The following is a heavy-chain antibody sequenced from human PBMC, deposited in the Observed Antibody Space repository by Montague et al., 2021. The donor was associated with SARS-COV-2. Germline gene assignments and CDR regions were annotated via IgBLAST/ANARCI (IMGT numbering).Heavy chain of an antibody. CDR3: ARLLLYCSSTSCYEGRFDP. CDR1: GGSISSSSYY. V-gene: IGHV4-39*01. CDR2: IYYSGST. Sequence: SETLSLTCTVSGGSISSSSYYWGWIRQPPGKGLEWIGSIYYSGSTYYNPSLKSRVTISVDTSKNQFSLKLSSVTAADTAVYYCARLLLYCSSTSCYEGRFDPWGQGTMVTVSS. D-gene: IGHD2-2*01. J-gene: IGHJ5*01.